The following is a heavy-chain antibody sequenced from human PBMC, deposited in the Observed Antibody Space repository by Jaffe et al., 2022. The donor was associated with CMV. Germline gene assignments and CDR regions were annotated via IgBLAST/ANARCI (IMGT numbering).Heavy chain of an antibody. CDR3: ARQGAAAGFIFDY. J-gene: IGHJ4*02. D-gene: IGHD6-13*01. Sequence: QVQLQESGPGLVKPSETLSLTCTVSGGSISSYYWSWIRQPPGKGLEWIGYIYYSGSTNYNPSLKSRVTISVDTSKNQFSLKLSSVTAADTAVYYCARQGAAAGFIFDYWGQGTLVTVSS. V-gene: IGHV4-59*08. CDR2: IYYSGST. CDR1: GGSISSYY.